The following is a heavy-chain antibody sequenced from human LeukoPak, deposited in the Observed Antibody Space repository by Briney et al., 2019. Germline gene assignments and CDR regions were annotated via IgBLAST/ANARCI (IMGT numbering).Heavy chain of an antibody. Sequence: EPGGSLRLSCAASGFTFSSHATHWVRQAPGKGLEWVAFISYDGSGRSYADSVKGRFTISRDNSKNTLYLQMNSQRAEDTAVYYCARDISGSYSVDYWGQGTLVTVSS. CDR1: GFTFSSHA. J-gene: IGHJ4*02. CDR3: ARDISGSYSVDY. D-gene: IGHD1-26*01. CDR2: ISYDGSGR. V-gene: IGHV3-30*04.